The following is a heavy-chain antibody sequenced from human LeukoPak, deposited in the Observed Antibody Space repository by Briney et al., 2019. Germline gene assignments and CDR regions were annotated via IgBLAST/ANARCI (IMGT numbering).Heavy chain of an antibody. D-gene: IGHD6-6*01. J-gene: IGHJ3*02. CDR1: GFTFITYS. Sequence: PGGSLRLSCAASGFTFITYSMNWVRQAPGKGLGWISYISSSSSTIYYADSVKGRFTISRDNAKNSLYLQMNSLRDEDTAVYYCAREYSSSSGRAFDIWGQGTMVTVSS. CDR3: AREYSSSSGRAFDI. V-gene: IGHV3-48*02. CDR2: ISSSSSTI.